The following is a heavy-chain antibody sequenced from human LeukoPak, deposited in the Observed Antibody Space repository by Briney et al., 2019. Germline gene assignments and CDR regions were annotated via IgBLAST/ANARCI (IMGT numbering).Heavy chain of an antibody. Sequence: PGGSLRLSCAASGFTFSSYGMHWVRQAPGKGLEWVAFIRYDGSNKYYADSVKGRFTISRDNSKNTLYLQMNSLRAEDTAVYYCAKDRPSENKVVPASDWGQGTLVTVSS. D-gene: IGHD2-2*01. V-gene: IGHV3-30*02. CDR2: IRYDGSNK. J-gene: IGHJ4*02. CDR1: GFTFSSYG. CDR3: AKDRPSENKVVPASD.